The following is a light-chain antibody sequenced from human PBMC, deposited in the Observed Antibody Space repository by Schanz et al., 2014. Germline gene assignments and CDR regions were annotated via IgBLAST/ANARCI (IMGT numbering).Light chain of an antibody. CDR2: GAS. V-gene: IGKV3D-20*02. Sequence: EIVMSQSPATLSVSPGERATLSCRASQSVNSNLAWYQQKPGQAPRLLIYGASSRAGGIRDRFSGSGSGTDFTLTISRLEPEDFAVYYCQQRSNWPYTFGQGTKLEIK. CDR3: QQRSNWPYT. CDR1: QSVNSN. J-gene: IGKJ2*01.